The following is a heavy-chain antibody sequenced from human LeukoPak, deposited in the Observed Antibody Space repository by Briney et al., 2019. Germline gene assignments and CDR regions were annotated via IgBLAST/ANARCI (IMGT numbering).Heavy chain of an antibody. Sequence: GGSLRLSCAASGFTVSSNYMSWVRQAPGKGLEWVSVIYSGGDTYYADSVKGRFTISRDNSKNTLYLQMNTLRAEDTAVYYCARASGYSGYDPFDYWGQGTLVTVSS. CDR1: GFTVSSNY. CDR3: ARASGYSGYDPFDY. J-gene: IGHJ4*02. D-gene: IGHD5-12*01. V-gene: IGHV3-53*01. CDR2: IYSGGDT.